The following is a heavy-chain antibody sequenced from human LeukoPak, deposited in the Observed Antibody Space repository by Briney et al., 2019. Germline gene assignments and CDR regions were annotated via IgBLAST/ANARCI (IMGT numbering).Heavy chain of an antibody. CDR1: GGSIGSGGYY. CDR2: IYYSGST. V-gene: IGHV4-31*03. CDR3: ARGTEDIVATAYYFDY. D-gene: IGHD5-12*01. Sequence: PSETLSLTCTVSGGSIGSGGYYWSWIRQHPGKGLEWIGYIYYSGSTYYNPSLKSRVTISVDTSKNQFSLKLSSVTAADTAVYYCARGTEDIVATAYYFDYWGQGTLVTVSS. J-gene: IGHJ4*02.